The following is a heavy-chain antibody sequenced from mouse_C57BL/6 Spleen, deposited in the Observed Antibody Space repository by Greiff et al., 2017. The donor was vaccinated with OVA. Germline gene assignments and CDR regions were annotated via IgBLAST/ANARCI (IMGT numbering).Heavy chain of an antibody. D-gene: IGHD4-1*02. V-gene: IGHV1-69*01. CDR1: GYTLTSYW. Sequence: VQLQQPGAELVMPGASVKLSCKASGYTLTSYWMHWVKQRPGQGLEWIGEIDPSDSYTNYNQKFKGKSTLTVDKSSSTAYMQLSSLTSEDSAVYYCARPTGTSDWYFDVWGTGTTVTVSS. CDR2: IDPSDSYT. J-gene: IGHJ1*03. CDR3: ARPTGTSDWYFDV.